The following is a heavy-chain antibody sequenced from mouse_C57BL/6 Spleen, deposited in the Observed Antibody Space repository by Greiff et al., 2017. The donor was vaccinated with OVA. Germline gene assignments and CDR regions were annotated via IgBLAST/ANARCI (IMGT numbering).Heavy chain of an antibody. CDR1: GFTFSDYY. V-gene: IGHV5-16*01. CDR2: INYDGSST. CDR3: ARVGAYAMGY. D-gene: IGHD3-1*01. Sequence: EVMLVESEGGLVQPGSSMKLSCTASGFTFSDYYMAWVRQVPEKGLEWVANINYDGSSTYYLDSLKSRFIISGDNAKNILYLQMSSLKSEDTAKDYCARVGAYAMGYWGQGTSVTVSS. J-gene: IGHJ4*01.